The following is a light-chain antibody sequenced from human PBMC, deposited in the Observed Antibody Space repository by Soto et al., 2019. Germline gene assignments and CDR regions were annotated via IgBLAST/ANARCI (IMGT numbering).Light chain of an antibody. CDR1: QGVSSY. CDR3: QQYSTYPFT. Sequence: ATRMTQSPSSFSASTGDRVNITCRADQGVSSYLAWYQQKPGRAPKLLIYAASTLQSGVPSTFSGSGSGTDFTLTSSCLQSEDFATYFCQQYSTYPFTFGPGTKVDVK. J-gene: IGKJ3*01. V-gene: IGKV1-8*01. CDR2: AAS.